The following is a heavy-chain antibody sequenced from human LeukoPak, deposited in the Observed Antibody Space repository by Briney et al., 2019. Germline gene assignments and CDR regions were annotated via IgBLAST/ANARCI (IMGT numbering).Heavy chain of an antibody. Sequence: PGRSLRLSCAASGFTFSSYGMHWVRQAPGKGLEWVAVIWYDGSNKYYADSVKGRFTISRDNSKNTLYLQMNSLRAEDTAVYYCAREYPPRYYYDSSGYLAYWGQGTLVTVSS. CDR1: GFTFSSYG. V-gene: IGHV3-33*01. D-gene: IGHD3-22*01. CDR3: AREYPPRYYYDSSGYLAY. CDR2: IWYDGSNK. J-gene: IGHJ4*02.